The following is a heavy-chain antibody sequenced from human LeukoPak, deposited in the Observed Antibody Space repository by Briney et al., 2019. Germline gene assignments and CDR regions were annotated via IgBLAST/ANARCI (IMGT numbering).Heavy chain of an antibody. D-gene: IGHD3-22*01. CDR3: ARDDDTGGYYY. CDR2: IYYSGST. V-gene: IGHV4-59*01. J-gene: IGHJ4*02. Sequence: SETLSLTCTVSGDSISSYYWTWIRQPPGKGLEWIGYIYYSGSTNYNPSLKSRVTISVDTSKNRFSLKLSSVTAADTAVYYCARDDDTGGYYYWGQGTLVTVSS. CDR1: GDSISSYY.